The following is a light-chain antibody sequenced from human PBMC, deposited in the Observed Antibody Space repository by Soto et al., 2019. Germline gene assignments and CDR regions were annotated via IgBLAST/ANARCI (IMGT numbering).Light chain of an antibody. CDR2: VDSDGSH. CDR3: QTWGTGIHVV. Sequence: QSVLTQSPSASASLGASVKLTCTLSSGHSSYAIAWHQQQPEKGPRYLMKVDSDGSHTRADAIPDRFSGSSSGAERYLTISSLQSEDEADYYFQTWGTGIHVVFGGGTRSPS. V-gene: IGLV4-69*01. J-gene: IGLJ2*01. CDR1: SGHSSYA.